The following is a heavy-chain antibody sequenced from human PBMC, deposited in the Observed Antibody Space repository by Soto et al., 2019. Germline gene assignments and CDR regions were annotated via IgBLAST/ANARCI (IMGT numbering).Heavy chain of an antibody. CDR3: ARGFYYYDSSGYYYVERKRRYNWFDP. CDR1: GGSIYTDS. D-gene: IGHD3-22*01. Sequence: SETLSLTCNVSGGSIYTDSWNWVRQSPGKGLERMGDISDGGSTNYNPSLKSRVTISVDTSKIHFSLTLSSVAAADTAVYCCARGFYYYDSSGYYYVERKRRYNWFDPWGQGTPVTVSS. V-gene: IGHV4-59*12. J-gene: IGHJ5*02. CDR2: ISDGGST.